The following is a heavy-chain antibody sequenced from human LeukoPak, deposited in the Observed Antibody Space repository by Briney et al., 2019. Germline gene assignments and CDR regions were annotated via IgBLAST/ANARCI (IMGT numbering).Heavy chain of an antibody. Sequence: SETLSLTCAVYGGSFSGYYWSWIRQPPGKGLEWIGEINHSGSTNFNPSLKSRVTISVDTSKNQFSLKLSSVTAADTAVYYCARGPLRSGYYRPNWFDPWGQGTLVTVSS. D-gene: IGHD3-3*01. CDR2: INHSGST. V-gene: IGHV4-34*01. CDR1: GGSFSGYY. J-gene: IGHJ5*02. CDR3: ARGPLRSGYYRPNWFDP.